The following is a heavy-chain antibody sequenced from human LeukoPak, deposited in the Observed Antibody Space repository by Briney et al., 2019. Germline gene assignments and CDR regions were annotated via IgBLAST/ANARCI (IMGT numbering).Heavy chain of an antibody. CDR1: GFTFSSYG. V-gene: IGHV3-33*01. CDR2: IWYDGSNK. J-gene: IGHJ6*02. D-gene: IGHD2-2*01. CDR3: ARSEIYCSSTSCYDLYGMDV. Sequence: LPGGSLRLSCAASGFTFSSYGMHWVRKAPGKGLEWVAVIWYDGSNKYYADSVKGRFTISRDNSKNTLYLQMNSLRAEDTAVYCCARSEIYCSSTSCYDLYGMDVWGQGTTVTVSS.